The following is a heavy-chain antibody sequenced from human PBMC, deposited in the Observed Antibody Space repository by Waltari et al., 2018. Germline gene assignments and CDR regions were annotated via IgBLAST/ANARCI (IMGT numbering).Heavy chain of an antibody. D-gene: IGHD6-19*01. V-gene: IGHV4-61*09. CDR1: GCSYRRGIYY. CDR3: ATKRESSASGFDY. J-gene: IGHJ4*02. Sequence: QVQLQESGPGSVKPSQTMSLTCTVAGCSYRRGIYYWSWIRQPAGEGLEWIGYVYSSGTTNYHPSLKSRVAISVDTSKNQFSLKVNSVTAADTAVYYCATKRESSASGFDYWGQGTLVTVSS. CDR2: VYSSGTT.